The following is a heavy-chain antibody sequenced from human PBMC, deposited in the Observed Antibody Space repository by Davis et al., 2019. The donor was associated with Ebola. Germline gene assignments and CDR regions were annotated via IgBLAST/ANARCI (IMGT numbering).Heavy chain of an antibody. D-gene: IGHD5-12*01. CDR1: GFTFSDYY. Sequence: GESLRISCAASGFTFSDYYMSWIRQAPGKGLEWVSYISSSGSTIYYADSVKGRFTISRDNAKNSLYLQMNSLRAEDTAVYYCARDRRIVATDFYYYYGMDVWGQGTTVTVSS. CDR3: ARDRRIVATDFYYYYGMDV. CDR2: ISSSGSTI. V-gene: IGHV3-11*01. J-gene: IGHJ6*02.